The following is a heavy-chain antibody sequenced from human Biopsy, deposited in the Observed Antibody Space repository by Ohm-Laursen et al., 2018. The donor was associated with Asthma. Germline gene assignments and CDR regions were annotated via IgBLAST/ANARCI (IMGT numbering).Heavy chain of an antibody. CDR2: VYSSGST. CDR3: ARDLGLVGATPDGFNI. CDR1: GGSTSSEDYY. J-gene: IGHJ3*02. D-gene: IGHD1-26*01. V-gene: IGHV4-30-4*01. Sequence: PSETLSLTCTVSGGSTSSEDYYWTWIRQPPGKGLEWVGYVYSSGSTYYNPSLDSRVMISLDTSKNQFSLSLSSVTAADTAVYFCARDLGLVGATPDGFNIWGQGTLVTVSS.